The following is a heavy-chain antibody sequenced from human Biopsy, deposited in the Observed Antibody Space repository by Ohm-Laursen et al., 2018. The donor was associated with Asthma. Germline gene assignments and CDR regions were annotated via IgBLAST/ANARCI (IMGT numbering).Heavy chain of an antibody. CDR2: INAGNGNT. CDR1: GYTFINYA. V-gene: IGHV1-3*01. CDR3: ARTYYDFLTGQVNDVFAI. Sequence: SEKVSCNASGYTFINYAIHWVRQAPGQRLEWMGWINAGNGNTKYSQKFQGRVTITRDTSASTAYMDLSSLRSEDTAVYYCARTYYDFLTGQVNDVFAIWGQGTMVTVSS. J-gene: IGHJ3*02. D-gene: IGHD3-9*01.